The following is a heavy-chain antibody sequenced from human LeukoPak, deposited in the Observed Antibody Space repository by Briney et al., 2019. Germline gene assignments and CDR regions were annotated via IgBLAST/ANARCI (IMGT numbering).Heavy chain of an antibody. D-gene: IGHD3-16*02. CDR1: GGSISGSRYH. J-gene: IGHJ4*02. CDR3: APTYSYTVGGYDY. CDR2: INYRGHT. Sequence: PSETLSLTCTVSGGSISGSRYHWGWIRQPPGKGLERIGSINYRGHTYYNPSLESRVAVSVDTSKNQFSLKMRSVTAADTAVYYCAPTYSYTVGGYDYWGQGSLVTVSS. V-gene: IGHV4-39*01.